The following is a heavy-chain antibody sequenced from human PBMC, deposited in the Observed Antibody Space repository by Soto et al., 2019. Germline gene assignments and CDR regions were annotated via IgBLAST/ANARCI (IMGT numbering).Heavy chain of an antibody. CDR1: GFTFSSYK. J-gene: IGHJ4*02. Sequence: PGGSLRLSCAASGFTFSSYKMEWVRQVPGKGLVWISQITNDGSITKYAESVKGRFTISRDNAKNTLYLQMSSLGVEDTAVYYCIRDPPIDYWGQGTLVTSPQ. V-gene: IGHV3-74*01. CDR2: ITNDGSIT. CDR3: IRDPPIDY.